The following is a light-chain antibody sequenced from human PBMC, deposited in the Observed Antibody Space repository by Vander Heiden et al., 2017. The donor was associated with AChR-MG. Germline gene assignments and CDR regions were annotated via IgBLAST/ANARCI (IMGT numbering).Light chain of an antibody. CDR2: VGTGGIVG. CDR1: SSYRYYN. CDR3: GTDDGSGNNFVVV. J-gene: IGLJ2*01. V-gene: IGLV9-49*01. Sequence: QPVLTQPPAASASLGASVTLTCTLSSSYRYYNVHWYQQRPGKGPRFVMQVGTGGIVGSKGDGIPDRFSVLGSGLNRYLTIMNIQEEDESDYYCGTDDGSGNNFVVVFGGGTKLTVL.